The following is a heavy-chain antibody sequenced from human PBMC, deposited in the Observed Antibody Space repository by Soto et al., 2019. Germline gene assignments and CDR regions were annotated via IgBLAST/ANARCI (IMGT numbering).Heavy chain of an antibody. Sequence: ASVKVSCKASGYTFTSYVMHWVRQAPGQGLEWMGIINPSGGSTSYAQKFQGRVTMTRDTSTSTVYMELSSLRSEDTAVYYCARGKLLLVPAAAKTYYFDYWGQGTLVTVSS. D-gene: IGHD2-2*01. J-gene: IGHJ4*02. CDR1: GYTFTSYV. CDR3: ARGKLLLVPAAAKTYYFDY. V-gene: IGHV1-46*03. CDR2: INPSGGST.